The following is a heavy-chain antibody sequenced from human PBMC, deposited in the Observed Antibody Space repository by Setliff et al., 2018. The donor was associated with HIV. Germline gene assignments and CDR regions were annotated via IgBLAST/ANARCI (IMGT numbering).Heavy chain of an antibody. CDR2: IIPIFGTA. Sequence: ASVKVSCKASGDTFSNYAISWVRQAPGQGLEWMGGIIPIFGTASHAQKFQGRVTITTDESTSTAYMELSSLRFEDTAMYYCASAYCSSTGCYVRWGNGMDVWGQGTTVTVS. D-gene: IGHD2-2*01. J-gene: IGHJ6*02. CDR1: GDTFSNYA. CDR3: ASAYCSSTGCYVRWGNGMDV. V-gene: IGHV1-69*05.